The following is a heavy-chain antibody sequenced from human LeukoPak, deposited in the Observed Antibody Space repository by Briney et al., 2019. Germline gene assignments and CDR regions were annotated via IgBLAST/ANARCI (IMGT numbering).Heavy chain of an antibody. CDR3: ARHRSDSSSSPIDY. J-gene: IGHJ4*02. CDR1: GYSFTSYW. D-gene: IGHD6-6*01. V-gene: IGHV5-51*01. CDR2: INPSDSDT. Sequence: GESLKISCKGSGYSFTSYWIGWVRQMPGKGLEWMVIINPSDSDTRYCPSFRGQVTISADKSISTAYLQWTSLKGSDTAMYYCARHRSDSSSSPIDYWGPGTLVTVSS.